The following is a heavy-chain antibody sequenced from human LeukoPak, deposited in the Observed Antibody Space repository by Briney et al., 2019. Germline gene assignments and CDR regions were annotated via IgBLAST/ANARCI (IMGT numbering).Heavy chain of an antibody. D-gene: IGHD3-22*01. CDR2: ISWNSGSI. CDR1: GFTFDDYA. V-gene: IGHV3-9*03. Sequence: GGSLRLSCAASGFTFDDYAMHWVRQAPGKGLEWVSGISWNSGSIGYADSVKGRFTISRDNAKNSLYLQMNSLRAEDMALYYCATSTDYHDPRFDYWGQGTLVTVSS. J-gene: IGHJ4*02. CDR3: ATSTDYHDPRFDY.